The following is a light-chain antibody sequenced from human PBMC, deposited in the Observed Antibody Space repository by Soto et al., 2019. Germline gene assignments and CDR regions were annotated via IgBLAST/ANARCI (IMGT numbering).Light chain of an antibody. V-gene: IGKV1-39*01. Sequence: DIQMTQSPSSLSASVGNTVTMTCRASQSIALSVNWYQQKPGKAPKLLIYVAFTLESGVPSRFSGSGSGKEFTLTIRSLQPEDFATYYCKQSFRSPITFGQGHDWRL. J-gene: IGKJ5*01. CDR3: KQSFRSPIT. CDR2: VAF. CDR1: QSIALS.